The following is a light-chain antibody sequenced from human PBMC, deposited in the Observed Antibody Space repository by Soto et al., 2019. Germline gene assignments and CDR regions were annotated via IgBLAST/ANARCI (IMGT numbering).Light chain of an antibody. CDR3: QQYNNWPRT. J-gene: IGKJ1*01. CDR1: QSVRSN. CDR2: GAF. Sequence: EIVMTQSPATLSVSPGERATLSGRASQSVRSNLAWYQQKPGQAPRLLIYGAFTRATGIPARFSGSGSGTEFTLTISSLQSEDFAVYYCQQYNNWPRTFGQGTKVDIK. V-gene: IGKV3-15*01.